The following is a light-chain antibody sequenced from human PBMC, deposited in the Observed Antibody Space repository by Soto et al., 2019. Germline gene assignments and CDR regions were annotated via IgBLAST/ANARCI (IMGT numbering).Light chain of an antibody. J-gene: IGLJ1*01. V-gene: IGLV2-14*01. CDR3: TSYSSSGTLVV. Sequence: QSALTQPASVSGSPGQSITISCTGTSSDVGGSKYISWYQQYPGKAPKLMIYEVSARPSGVSNRFSGSKSGSTASLTISGRQAEDEADYYCTSYSSSGTLVVFGSGTKLTVL. CDR2: EVS. CDR1: SSDVGGSKY.